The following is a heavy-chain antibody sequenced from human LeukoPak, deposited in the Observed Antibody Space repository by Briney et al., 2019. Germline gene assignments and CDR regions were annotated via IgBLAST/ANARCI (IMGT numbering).Heavy chain of an antibody. V-gene: IGHV3-74*01. D-gene: IGHD1-7*01. CDR2: INSDGSTT. Sequence: GGSLRLSCAASGFTFSSYWMHWVRQAPGKGLVWVSRINSDGSTTSYADSVKGRFTISRDNSKNTLYLQMNSLRAEDTAVYYCAREASITGTTYHFYYMDVWGKGTTVTVSS. J-gene: IGHJ6*03. CDR3: AREASITGTTYHFYYMDV. CDR1: GFTFSSYW.